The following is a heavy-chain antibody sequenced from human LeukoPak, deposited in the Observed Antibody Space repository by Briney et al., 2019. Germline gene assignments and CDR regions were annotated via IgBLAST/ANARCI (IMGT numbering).Heavy chain of an antibody. D-gene: IGHD5-24*01. V-gene: IGHV4-4*07. CDR2: IYTSGST. CDR1: GGSISGYY. J-gene: IGHJ3*02. CDR3: ARGGDGYTDAFDI. Sequence: LETLSLTCTVSGGSISGYYWSWIRQPAGKGLEWIGRIYTSGSTNYNPSLKSRVTMSVDTSKNQFSLKLSSVTAADTAVYYCARGGDGYTDAFDIWGQGTMVTVSS.